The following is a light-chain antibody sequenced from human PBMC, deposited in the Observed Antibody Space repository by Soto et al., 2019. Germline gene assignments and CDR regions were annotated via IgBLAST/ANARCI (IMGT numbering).Light chain of an antibody. CDR2: GAS. CDR1: QSISSNF. CDR3: QQLTSYPRST. V-gene: IGKV3-20*01. J-gene: IGKJ5*01. Sequence: EIVLTQSPGTLSLSPGEGATLSCRASQSISSNFLAWYQQKRGQAPRLLIHGASNRATGIPDRFSGSGSGTDFTLTISSLQPEDFATYHCQQLTSYPRSTFGQGTRLEIK.